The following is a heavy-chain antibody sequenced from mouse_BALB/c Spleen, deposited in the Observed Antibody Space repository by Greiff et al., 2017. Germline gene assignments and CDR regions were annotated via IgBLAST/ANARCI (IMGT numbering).Heavy chain of an antibody. Sequence: DVQLVESGGGLVQPGGSRKLSCAASGFTFSSFGMHWVRQAPEKGLEWVAYISSGSSTIYYADTVKGRFTISRDNPKNTLFLQMTSLRSEDTAMYYCARVSRYWYFDVWGAGTTVTVAS. CDR3: ARVSRYWYFDV. J-gene: IGHJ1*01. V-gene: IGHV5-17*02. D-gene: IGHD6-1*01. CDR2: ISSGSSTI. CDR1: GFTFSSFG.